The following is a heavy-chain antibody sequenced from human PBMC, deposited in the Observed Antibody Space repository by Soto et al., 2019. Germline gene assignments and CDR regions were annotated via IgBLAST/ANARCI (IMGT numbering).Heavy chain of an antibody. CDR1: VGSISSRSPY. CDR2: IYYLGNT. V-gene: IGHV4-39*01. D-gene: IGHD3-22*01. J-gene: IGHJ1*01. Sequence: ESLSLTCSISVGSISSRSPYGGWIRQTPGKGLEWVGSIYYLGNTYYNPSLGSRVTISVDTSKNQFSLKLRSVTAADTAVFYFAGLYPKGSSCYHLKYWGQGALVTVTP. CDR3: AGLYPKGSSCYHLKY.